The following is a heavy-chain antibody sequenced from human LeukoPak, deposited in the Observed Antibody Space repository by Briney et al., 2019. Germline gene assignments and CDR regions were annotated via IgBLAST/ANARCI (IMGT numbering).Heavy chain of an antibody. CDR3: AKDRERLILSFDY. CDR1: GFTFSNYA. Sequence: PGGSLRLSCAASGFTFSNYAMTWVRQTPGKGLQWVSSITTSGGSAYYADSVKGRFTTSRDTSKNTLYLEMNSLRAEDTAIYYCAKDRERLILSFDYWGQGTLVTVSS. J-gene: IGHJ4*02. D-gene: IGHD3-22*01. CDR2: ITTSGGSA. V-gene: IGHV3-23*01.